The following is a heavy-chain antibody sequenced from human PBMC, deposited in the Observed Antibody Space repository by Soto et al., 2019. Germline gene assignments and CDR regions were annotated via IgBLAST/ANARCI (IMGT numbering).Heavy chain of an antibody. V-gene: IGHV1-69*06. CDR1: GGTFSTYS. Sequence: VQLVQSGAEVRQPGSSVRVSCKASGGTFSTYSVTWVRQAPGQGLEWMGGIIPIYDSPYYAQKFLGRVSLTADTSTSTAYMVVRRLTSEDTAVYFWAGCSASVTQVPLRDWGQGTLVLVSS. CDR3: AGCSASVTQVPLRD. CDR2: IIPIYDSP. J-gene: IGHJ4*02. D-gene: IGHD2-15*01.